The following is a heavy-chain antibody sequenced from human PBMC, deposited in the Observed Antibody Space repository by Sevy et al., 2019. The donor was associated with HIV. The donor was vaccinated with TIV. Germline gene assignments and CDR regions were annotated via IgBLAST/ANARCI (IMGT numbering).Heavy chain of an antibody. CDR3: TRESARGAYYDFWSCYYDTYYYYYGMDV. CDR2: IKQDGSEK. D-gene: IGHD3-3*01. CDR1: GLTFSSYW. V-gene: IGHV3-7*01. J-gene: IGHJ6*02. Sequence: GGSLRLSCAASGLTFSSYWMSWVRQAPGKGLEWVAYIKQDGSEKYYVDSVKGRFTISRDNAKNSLYLQMNSLRAEDTAVYDCTRESARGAYYDFWSCYYDTYYYYYGMDVWGQGTTVTVSS.